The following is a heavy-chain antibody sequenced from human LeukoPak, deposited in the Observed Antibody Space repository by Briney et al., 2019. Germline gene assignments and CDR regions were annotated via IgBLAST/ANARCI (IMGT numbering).Heavy chain of an antibody. D-gene: IGHD4-17*01. J-gene: IGHJ4*02. Sequence: EASVKDSCKPSGGTFISYALSGVRPAPGRGVEWMGRIIPILGIANYAQKFQGRVTITADKSTSTAYMELSSLRSEDTAVYYCARDDYGDYADYWGQGTLVTVSS. V-gene: IGHV1-69*04. CDR3: ARDDYGDYADY. CDR1: GGTFISYA. CDR2: IIPILGIA.